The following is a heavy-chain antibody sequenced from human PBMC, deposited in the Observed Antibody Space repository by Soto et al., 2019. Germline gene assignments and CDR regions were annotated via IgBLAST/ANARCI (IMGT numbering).Heavy chain of an antibody. CDR1: GFTFSSYW. CDR2: IKQDGSEK. Sequence: EVQLVESGGGLVQPGGSLRLSCVASGFTFSSYWMSWARQVPGRGLEWLAKIKQDGSEKNYVDSVRGRFTISRDNAKSSLYLEMNSLRADDTAVYFCSRVSRGAASGSSWGQGTLVTVSS. D-gene: IGHD3-22*01. CDR3: SRVSRGAASGSS. J-gene: IGHJ5*02. V-gene: IGHV3-7*03.